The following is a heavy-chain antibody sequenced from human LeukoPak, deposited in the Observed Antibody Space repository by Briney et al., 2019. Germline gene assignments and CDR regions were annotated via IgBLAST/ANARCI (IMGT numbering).Heavy chain of an antibody. CDR2: IHHSGSA. CDR3: ASLYFYGSGSFPNY. V-gene: IGHV4-39*02. D-gene: IGHD3-10*01. Sequence: SETLSLTCAVSAGSISTRYYYWGWIRQPPGKGLEWIGTIHHSGSAYYNPSLKSQVTISVDTSNNHFSLKLSSVTAGDTAVYYCASLYFYGSGSFPNYWGQGILVTVST. J-gene: IGHJ4*02. CDR1: AGSISTRYYY.